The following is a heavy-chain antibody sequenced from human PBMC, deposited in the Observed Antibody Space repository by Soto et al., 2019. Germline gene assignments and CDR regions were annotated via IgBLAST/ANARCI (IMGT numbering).Heavy chain of an antibody. D-gene: IGHD2-2*01. CDR3: ARVLPRDIVVVPAATGYYYYGMDV. CDR1: GGTFSSYA. Sequence: QVQLVQSGAEVKKPGSSVKVSCKASGGTFSSYAISWVRQAPGQGLEWMGGIIPIFGTANYAQKFQGRVTITADKSTSTAYMELSSLRAEDTAVHYCARVLPRDIVVVPAATGYYYYGMDVWGQGTTVTVSS. V-gene: IGHV1-69*06. J-gene: IGHJ6*02. CDR2: IIPIFGTA.